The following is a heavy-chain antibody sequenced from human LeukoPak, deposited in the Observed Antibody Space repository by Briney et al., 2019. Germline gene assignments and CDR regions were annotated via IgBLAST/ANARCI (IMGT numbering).Heavy chain of an antibody. D-gene: IGHD3-10*01. CDR2: IYSGGST. CDR3: AKEYGSGSYYPY. CDR1: GFTVGYNY. J-gene: IGHJ4*02. V-gene: IGHV3-53*01. Sequence: GGSLRLSCAASGFTVGYNYMSWVRQAPGKGLEWVSVIYSGGSTYYADSVKGRFTISRDNSKNTLYLQMNSLRAEDTAVYYCAKEYGSGSYYPYWGQGTLVTVSS.